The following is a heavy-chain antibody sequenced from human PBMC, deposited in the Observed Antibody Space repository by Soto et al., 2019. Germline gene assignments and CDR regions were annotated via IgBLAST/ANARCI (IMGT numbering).Heavy chain of an antibody. CDR1: GFTFSSYS. Sequence: EVQLVESGGGLVKPGGSLRLSCAASGFTFSSYSMNWVRQAPGKGLEWVSSISSSSSYIYYADSVKGRFTISRDNAKNPLYLQMNSLRAEDTAVYYCARDMVRGVITPSGMDVWGQGTTVTVSS. J-gene: IGHJ6*02. CDR2: ISSSSSYI. CDR3: ARDMVRGVITPSGMDV. V-gene: IGHV3-21*01. D-gene: IGHD3-10*01.